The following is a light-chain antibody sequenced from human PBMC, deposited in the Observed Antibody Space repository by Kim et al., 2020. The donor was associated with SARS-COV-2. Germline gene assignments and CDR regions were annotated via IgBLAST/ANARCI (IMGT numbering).Light chain of an antibody. V-gene: IGKV3-15*01. CDR2: GAS. CDR1: QSVSSN. CDR3: QQYNNWPIT. Sequence: VHPGESATLSCRASQSVSSNLAWYQQKPGQAPRLLIYGASTRATGIPARFSGSGSGTEFTLTISSLQSEDFAVYYCQQYNNWPITFGQGTRLEIK. J-gene: IGKJ5*01.